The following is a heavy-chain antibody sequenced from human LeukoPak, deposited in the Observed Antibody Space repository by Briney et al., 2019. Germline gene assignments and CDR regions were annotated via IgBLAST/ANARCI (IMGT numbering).Heavy chain of an antibody. CDR2: ISYGGSNK. J-gene: IGHJ5*02. CDR3: ARGWQFSAFDP. CDR1: GFTFSSYA. D-gene: IGHD2-15*01. Sequence: PGRSLRLSCAASGFTFSSYAMHWVRQAPGKGLEWVAVISYGGSNKYYADSVKGRFTISRDNSKNTLYLQMNSLRAEDTAVYYCARGWQFSAFDPWGQGTLVTVSS. V-gene: IGHV3-30-3*01.